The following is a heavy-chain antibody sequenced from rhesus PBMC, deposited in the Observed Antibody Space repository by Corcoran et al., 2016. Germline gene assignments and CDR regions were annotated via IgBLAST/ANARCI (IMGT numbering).Heavy chain of an antibody. CDR1: GYSISSGYG. CDR3: ARVKRIVVVIPGGIDY. D-gene: IGHD3-16*01. J-gene: IGHJ4*01. CDR2: IFYSGIT. Sequence: QLQLQESGPGLVKPSETLSLTCAVSGYSISSGYGWSWIRQPPGKGLEWIGYIFYSGITSYNPSLKSRSTISQDTSNIQFSLTLSSVTAADTAVYYCARVKRIVVVIPGGIDYWGQGVLVTVSS. V-gene: IGHV4-122*02.